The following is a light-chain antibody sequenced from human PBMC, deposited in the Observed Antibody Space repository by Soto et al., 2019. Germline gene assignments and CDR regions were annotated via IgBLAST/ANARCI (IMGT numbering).Light chain of an antibody. Sequence: DIVMTPSPATLSVAPGERVNFSCRASQGVSRKLAWYQHKPGQAPRLLIYGASSRATGIPARFSGSGSGTEFTLTISSLQSEDFTVYYCQQYGSSGTFGQGTKVDI. V-gene: IGKV3-15*01. CDR1: QGVSRK. J-gene: IGKJ1*01. CDR3: QQYGSSGT. CDR2: GAS.